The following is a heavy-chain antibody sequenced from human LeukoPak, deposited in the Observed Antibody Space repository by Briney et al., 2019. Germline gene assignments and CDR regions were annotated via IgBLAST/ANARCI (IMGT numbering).Heavy chain of an antibody. CDR2: LYTSGST. Sequence: SETLSLTCTVSGGSISSYYWSRIRQPAGKGLEWIGRLYTSGSTNYNPSLKSRVTMSVDTSKNQFSLKLTSTTAADTAVYYCARGGSSGYYYGWGQGTLVTVSS. V-gene: IGHV4-4*07. D-gene: IGHD3-22*01. J-gene: IGHJ4*02. CDR1: GGSISSYY. CDR3: ARGGSSGYYYG.